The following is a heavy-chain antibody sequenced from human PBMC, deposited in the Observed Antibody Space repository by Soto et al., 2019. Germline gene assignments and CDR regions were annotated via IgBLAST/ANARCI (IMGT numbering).Heavy chain of an antibody. CDR2: ISGYNGNT. V-gene: IGHV1-18*01. CDR3: AREGPAPYYYYGMDV. Sequence: QVQLVQSRGEVKKPGASVKVSCKTSGYSFTTYGFSWVRQAPGQGLEWMGWISGYNGNTNYAQKFQGGVTMTTDTSTSTAYMELRSLRSDDTAVYYCAREGPAPYYYYGMDVWGQGSTVTVSS. CDR1: GYSFTTYG. J-gene: IGHJ6*02.